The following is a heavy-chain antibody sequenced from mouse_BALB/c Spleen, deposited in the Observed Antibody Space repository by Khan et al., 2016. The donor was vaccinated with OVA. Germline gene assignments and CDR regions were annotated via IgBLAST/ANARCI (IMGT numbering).Heavy chain of an antibody. CDR3: ARRTTGYAMYY. V-gene: IGHV1-4*01. J-gene: IGHJ4*01. CDR1: GYTFTSNT. D-gene: IGHD2-14*01. CDR2: INPRSDYT. Sequence: QVQLKQSGAELSRPGASVKMSCKASGYTFTSNTMHWVKQRPGQGLEWIGYINPRSDYTIYSQKFKDKVTLTADISSSTAYMQLSSLTSDDSAVDYCARRTTGYAMYYWGQGTSVTVAS.